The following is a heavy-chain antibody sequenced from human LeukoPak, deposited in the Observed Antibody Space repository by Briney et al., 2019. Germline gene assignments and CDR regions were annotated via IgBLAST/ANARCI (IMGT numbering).Heavy chain of an antibody. Sequence: SESLSLTCTVSGGSISSYYWSWIRQPPGKGLEWVGYIYYSGSTNFNPSLKSRITISVDTSKNQFSLKLSSVTAADTAVYYCASWDIVLMVYASWGQGTLVTVS. D-gene: IGHD2-8*01. J-gene: IGHJ4*02. CDR3: ASWDIVLMVYAS. CDR2: IYYSGST. V-gene: IGHV4-59*01. CDR1: GGSISSYY.